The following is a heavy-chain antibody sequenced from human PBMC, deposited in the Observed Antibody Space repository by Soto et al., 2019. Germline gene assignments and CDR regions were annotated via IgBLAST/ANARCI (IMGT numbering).Heavy chain of an antibody. Sequence: SETLSLTCTVSGGSISSSSYYWGWIRQPPGKGLEWIGSIYYSGSTYYNPSLKSRVTISVDTSKNQFSLKLSSVTAADTDVYYCARLSCTRLRPSQNFAHYRGQVLLVTV. CDR2: IYYSGST. CDR3: ARLSCTRLRPSQNFAHY. D-gene: IGHD2-15*01. CDR1: GGSISSSSYY. J-gene: IGHJ4*02. V-gene: IGHV4-39*01.